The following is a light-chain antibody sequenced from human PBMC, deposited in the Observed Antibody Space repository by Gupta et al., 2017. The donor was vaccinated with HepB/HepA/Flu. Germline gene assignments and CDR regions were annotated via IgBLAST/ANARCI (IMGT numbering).Light chain of an antibody. CDR1: QSVSSY. CDR2: HAS. V-gene: IGKV3-11*01. CDR3: EQRSTGPT. J-gene: IGKJ5*01. Sequence: EIVLTQSPATLSLSPGERATLSCRASQSVSSYLAWYQQKPGQAPRLLIYHASNIAMGIPGRSPGTRLWTDFTRTMISREHEHFAVYSGEQRSTGPTF.